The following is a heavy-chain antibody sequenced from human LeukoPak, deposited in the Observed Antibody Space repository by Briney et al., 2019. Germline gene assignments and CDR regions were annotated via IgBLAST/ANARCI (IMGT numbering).Heavy chain of an antibody. Sequence: GGSLRLSCAASGFTFSSYSMNWVRQAPGKGLEWVSVISGSGLSTYYADSVQGRFTVSRDNYKNNTLYLQMNSLRAEDTAVYYCAKDRCSGGFCYFDYWGQGTPVTVSS. CDR2: ISGSGLST. CDR1: GFTFSSYS. D-gene: IGHD2-15*01. V-gene: IGHV3-23*01. J-gene: IGHJ4*02. CDR3: AKDRCSGGFCYFDY.